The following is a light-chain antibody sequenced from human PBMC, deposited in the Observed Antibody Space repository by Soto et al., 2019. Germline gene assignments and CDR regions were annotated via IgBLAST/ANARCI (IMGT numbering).Light chain of an antibody. J-gene: IGLJ1*01. V-gene: IGLV2-18*02. CDR3: SSYTTSSFYV. CDR1: SSDVGSYNR. CDR2: EVS. Sequence: QSALTQPASVSGSPGQSITISCTGTSSDVGSYNRVSWYQQPPGTAPKLMIYEVSNRPSGVPDRFSGSKSGNTASLTISGLQAEDEADYYCSSYTTSSFYVFGTGTKVTVL.